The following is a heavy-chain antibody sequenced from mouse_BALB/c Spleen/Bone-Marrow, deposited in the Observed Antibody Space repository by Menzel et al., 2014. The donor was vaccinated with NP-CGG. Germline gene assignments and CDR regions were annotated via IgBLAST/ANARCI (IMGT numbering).Heavy chain of an antibody. J-gene: IGHJ4*01. CDR3: ARGGYGNVYYAMDY. Sequence: VQLQQSGPELVKPGASVKMSCKASGYTFTSYVMHWVKQKPGQGLERIGYINPYNDGTKYNEKFKGKATLTSDKSSSTAYMELSSLTSEDSAVYYCARGGYGNVYYAMDYWGQATSVNVSS. CDR2: INPYNDGT. D-gene: IGHD2-10*02. CDR1: GYTFTSYV. V-gene: IGHV1-14*01.